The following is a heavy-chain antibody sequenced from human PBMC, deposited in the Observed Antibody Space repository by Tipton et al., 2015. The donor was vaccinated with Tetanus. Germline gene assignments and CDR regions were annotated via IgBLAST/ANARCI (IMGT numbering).Heavy chain of an antibody. CDR3: AKAKPVITLAFFDY. J-gene: IGHJ4*02. Sequence: RSLRLSCAASEFTFSRFGMHWVRQAPGKGLEWVAGISFDGSHKYYVDSVRGRFTISRDNSQNTLYLQMNSLRPEDTAIYYCAKAKPVITLAFFDYWGQGTVVTVSS. V-gene: IGHV3-30*18. CDR1: EFTFSRFG. D-gene: IGHD3-16*01. CDR2: ISFDGSHK.